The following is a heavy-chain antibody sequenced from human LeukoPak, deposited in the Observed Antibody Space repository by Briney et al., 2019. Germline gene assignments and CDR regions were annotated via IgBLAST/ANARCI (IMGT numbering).Heavy chain of an antibody. V-gene: IGHV4-39*01. CDR2: IYYSGST. Sequence: SETPSLTCTVSGGSISSSSYYWGWIRQPPGKGLEWIGGIYYSGSTYYNPSLKSRVTISVDTSKNQFSLKLSSVTAADTAVYYCARGGYSYGYLGFYFDYWGQGTLVTVSS. J-gene: IGHJ4*02. CDR1: GGSISSSSYY. D-gene: IGHD5-18*01. CDR3: ARGGYSYGYLGFYFDY.